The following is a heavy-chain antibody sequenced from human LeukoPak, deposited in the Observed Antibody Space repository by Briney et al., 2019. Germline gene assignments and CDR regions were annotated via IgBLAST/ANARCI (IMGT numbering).Heavy chain of an antibody. CDR1: GFTFSSYA. J-gene: IGHJ5*02. CDR2: ISYDGSNK. D-gene: IGHD3-10*01. Sequence: PGGSLRLSCAASGFTFSSYAMHWVRQAPGKGLEWVAVISYDGSNKYYADSVKGRFTISRDNAKNSLYLQMNSLRAEDTAVYYCARTYGSGSSYFIDPWGQGTLVTVSS. CDR3: ARTYGSGSSYFIDP. V-gene: IGHV3-30-3*01.